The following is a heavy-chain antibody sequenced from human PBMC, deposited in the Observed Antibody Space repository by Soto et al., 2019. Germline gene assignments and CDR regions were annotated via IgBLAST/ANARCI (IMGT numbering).Heavy chain of an antibody. J-gene: IGHJ3*01. CDR1: GFTFINTW. D-gene: IGHD2-15*01. Sequence: GGSLRLSCAASGFTFINTWMSWVRQTPGKGLEWVGRNKSKTDCGTTDFAAPVKGRFTISRDDSKNMLFLQMNSLNTEDTAIYYCTTWGYCSGGSCHDAFDVWGQGTMVTVSS. CDR2: NKSKTDCGTT. V-gene: IGHV3-15*01. CDR3: TTWGYCSGGSCHDAFDV.